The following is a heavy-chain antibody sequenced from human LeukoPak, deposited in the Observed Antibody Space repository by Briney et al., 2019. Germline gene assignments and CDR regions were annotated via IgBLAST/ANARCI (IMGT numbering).Heavy chain of an antibody. D-gene: IGHD5-18*01. CDR3: AKDASGYSYGSYYFDY. J-gene: IGHJ4*02. CDR1: GFTFSSYA. CDR2: ISGSGGST. Sequence: PGGSLRLSCAASGFTFSSYAMSWVRHAPGKGLEWVSAISGSGGSTYYADSVKGRFTISRDNSKNTLYLQMNSLRAEDTAVYYCAKDASGYSYGSYYFDYWGQGTLVTVSS. V-gene: IGHV3-23*01.